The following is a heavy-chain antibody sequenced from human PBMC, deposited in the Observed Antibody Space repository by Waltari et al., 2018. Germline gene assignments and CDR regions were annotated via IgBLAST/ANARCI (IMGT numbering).Heavy chain of an antibody. CDR2: IHYSGST. J-gene: IGHJ3*02. V-gene: IGHV4-31*03. CDR1: GDSISGGDYY. Sequence: QVQLQESGPGLVKPSETLSLTCPVSGDSISGGDYYWRWIRQHPGSGLEHIGYIHYSGSTYYNPSVKSRVTMSLDTSKNQFSLKLSSLTAADTAVFYCARDQGNSDAFDIWGQGTMVTVSS. D-gene: IGHD1-1*01. CDR3: ARDQGNSDAFDI.